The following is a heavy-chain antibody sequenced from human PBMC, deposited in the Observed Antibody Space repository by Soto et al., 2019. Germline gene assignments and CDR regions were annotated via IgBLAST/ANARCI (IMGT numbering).Heavy chain of an antibody. V-gene: IGHV5-51*01. J-gene: IGHJ4*02. Sequence: PGESLKISCKGSGYSFTSYWIGWVRQMPGKGLEWMGIIYPGDSDTRYSPSFQGQVTISADKSISTAYPQWSSLKASDTAMYYCARQDIVVVPAAQYFDYWGQGTLVTVSS. CDR2: IYPGDSDT. CDR1: GYSFTSYW. D-gene: IGHD2-2*01. CDR3: ARQDIVVVPAAQYFDY.